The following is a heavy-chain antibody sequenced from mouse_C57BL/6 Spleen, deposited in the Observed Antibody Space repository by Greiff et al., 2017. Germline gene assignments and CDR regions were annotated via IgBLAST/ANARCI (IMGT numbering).Heavy chain of an antibody. CDR2: IRSKSNNYAT. V-gene: IGHV10-1*01. CDR3: VRQGGRGYFDY. CDR1: GFSFNTYA. J-gene: IGHJ2*01. Sequence: EVKLQESGGGLVQPKGSLKLSCAASGFSFNTYAMNWVRQAPGKGLEWVARIRSKSNNYATYYAESVKDRFTISRDDSESMLYLQMNNLKTEDTAMYYCVRQGGRGYFDYWGQGTTLTVSS.